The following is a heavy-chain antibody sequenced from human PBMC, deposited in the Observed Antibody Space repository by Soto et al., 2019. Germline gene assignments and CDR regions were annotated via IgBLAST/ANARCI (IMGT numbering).Heavy chain of an antibody. V-gene: IGHV1-69*06. CDR2: IIPLFGTA. Sequence: QVYLVQSGAEVKKPGSSVKISCKASGGIFSSNTINWVRPAAGQGLEWMGGIIPLFGTANYAEKFQGRVTITADKSTKTEYKELTSLRSEDTAVYHCASKAACGGDCYAFDSWGQGTLVTVSS. D-gene: IGHD2-21*02. CDR1: GGIFSSNT. CDR3: ASKAACGGDCYAFDS. J-gene: IGHJ4*02.